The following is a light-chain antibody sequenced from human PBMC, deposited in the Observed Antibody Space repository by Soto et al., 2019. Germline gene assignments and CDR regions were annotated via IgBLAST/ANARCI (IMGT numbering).Light chain of an antibody. Sequence: QSVLTQPAAVSGSPGQSITISCTGTSSDVGGYNYVSWYQQRPGKAPTLIISDVSNRPSAASDRFSASKSGNTASLTISGLQTEDEADYYCISYTSSITYVFRTGTKVTVL. CDR3: ISYTSSITYV. V-gene: IGLV2-14*03. CDR2: DVS. J-gene: IGLJ1*01. CDR1: SSDVGGYNY.